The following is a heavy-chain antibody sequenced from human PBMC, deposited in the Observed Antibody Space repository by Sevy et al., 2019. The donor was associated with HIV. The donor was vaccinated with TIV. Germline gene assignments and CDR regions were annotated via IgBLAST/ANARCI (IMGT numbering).Heavy chain of an antibody. CDR1: GFTFSKYS. Sequence: GGSLRLSCAASGFTFSKYSMSWVRQPPGKGLEWVSTLFFGCGEINYADSVKGRFTICRDNSKSSVYLQMNNLRPEDTAVYYCAREGCTKPHDYWGQGTLVTVSS. D-gene: IGHD2-8*01. J-gene: IGHJ4*02. CDR2: LFFGCGEI. V-gene: IGHV3-23*01. CDR3: AREGCTKPHDY.